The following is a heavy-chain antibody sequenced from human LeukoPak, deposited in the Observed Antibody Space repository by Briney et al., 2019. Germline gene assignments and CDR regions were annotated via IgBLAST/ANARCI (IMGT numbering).Heavy chain of an antibody. Sequence: SETLSLTCAVSGGSISSSNWWSWVRQPPGKGLEWIGEINHSGSTNYNPSLKSRVTISVDTSKNQFSLKLSSVTAADTAVYYCARVKDSNSYYFDYWGQGTLVTVSS. V-gene: IGHV4-4*02. CDR2: INHSGST. CDR1: GGSISSSNW. CDR3: ARVKDSNSYYFDY. D-gene: IGHD6-6*01. J-gene: IGHJ4*02.